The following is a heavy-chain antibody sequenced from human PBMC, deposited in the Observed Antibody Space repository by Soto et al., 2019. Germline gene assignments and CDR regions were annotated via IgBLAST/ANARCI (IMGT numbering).Heavy chain of an antibody. CDR3: ASPSTTVTTLNWFDP. V-gene: IGHV3-30-3*01. J-gene: IGHJ5*02. D-gene: IGHD4-17*01. CDR1: GFTFSRYA. Sequence: QVQLVESGGGVVQPGRSLRLSCEASGFTFSRYALHWVRQAPGKGLEWVAVISYDGSNKYYADSVKGRFTISRDNSKNTLYLQMNSLRAEDTAVYYCASPSTTVTTLNWFDPWGQGTLVTVSS. CDR2: ISYDGSNK.